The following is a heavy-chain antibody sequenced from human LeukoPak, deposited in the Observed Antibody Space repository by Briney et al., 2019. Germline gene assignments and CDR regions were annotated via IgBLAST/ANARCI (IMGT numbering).Heavy chain of an antibody. CDR2: IKQDGSEK. J-gene: IGHJ4*02. CDR3: ASSKGFDY. CDR1: GFTFSAYW. V-gene: IGHV3-7*01. Sequence: PGGSLRLSCAASGFTFSAYWMNWVRQAPGEGLEWVANIKQDGSEKNYVDSVKGRFTISGDNAKNSLYLQMNSLRAEDTAVYYCASSKGFDYWGQGTLVTVSS.